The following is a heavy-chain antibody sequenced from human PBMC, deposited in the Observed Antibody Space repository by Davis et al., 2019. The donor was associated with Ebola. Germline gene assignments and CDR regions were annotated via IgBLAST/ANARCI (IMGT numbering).Heavy chain of an antibody. J-gene: IGHJ3*02. Sequence: HSQTPSLTCAISGDRVSGSSGAWNWLRQSPSRGLEWLGRTYYTSKWYNHYAASVKSRTTINADTSKNEFSLQLNSVTPEDTAVYYCARGWLRTGLDIWGQGTMVIVSS. CDR2: TYYTSKWYN. CDR3: ARGWLRTGLDI. CDR1: GDRVSGSSGA. V-gene: IGHV6-1*01. D-gene: IGHD5-12*01.